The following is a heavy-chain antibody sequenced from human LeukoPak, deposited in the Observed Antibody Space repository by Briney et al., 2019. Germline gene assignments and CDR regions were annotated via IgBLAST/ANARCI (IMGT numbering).Heavy chain of an antibody. V-gene: IGHV1-8*01. Sequence: ASVKVSCKASGYTFTSYDINWVRQATGQGLEWMGWMNPNSGNTGYAQKFQGRVTMTRNTSISTAYMELSSLRSEDTAVYDCARGFNRYYYDSSGYYWDWGQGTLVTVSS. CDR3: ARGFNRYYYDSSGYYWD. J-gene: IGHJ4*02. CDR1: GYTFTSYD. CDR2: MNPNSGNT. D-gene: IGHD3-22*01.